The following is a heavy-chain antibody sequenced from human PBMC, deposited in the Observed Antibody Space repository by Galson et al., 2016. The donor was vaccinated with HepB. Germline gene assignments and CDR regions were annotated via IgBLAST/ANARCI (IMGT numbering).Heavy chain of an antibody. J-gene: IGHJ6*02. Sequence: SLRLSCAASGFTFDDYAMHWVRQAPGKGLEWVPGISWNTDSPDYADSVKGRFAISRDNAKNSLYLQLNSLRPEDTALYYCAKDISRGSYYSYVLDVWGQGTTVTVSS. CDR1: GFTFDDYA. V-gene: IGHV3-9*01. CDR3: AKDISRGSYYSYVLDV. D-gene: IGHD1-26*01. CDR2: ISWNTDSP.